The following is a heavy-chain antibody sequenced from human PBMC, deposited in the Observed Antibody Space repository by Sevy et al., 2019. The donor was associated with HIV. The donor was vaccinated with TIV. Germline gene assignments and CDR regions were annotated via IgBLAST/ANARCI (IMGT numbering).Heavy chain of an antibody. J-gene: IGHJ3*02. CDR1: VFTFSDYY. CDR3: ARVGYYDFWSGYYNPQDAFDI. D-gene: IGHD3-3*01. Sequence: GGSLRLSCAASVFTFSDYYMSWIRQAPGKGLEWVSYISSSGSTIYYADSVKGRFTISRDNAKNSLYLQMNSLRAEETAVYYCARVGYYDFWSGYYNPQDAFDIWGQGTMVTVSS. CDR2: ISSSGSTI. V-gene: IGHV3-11*01.